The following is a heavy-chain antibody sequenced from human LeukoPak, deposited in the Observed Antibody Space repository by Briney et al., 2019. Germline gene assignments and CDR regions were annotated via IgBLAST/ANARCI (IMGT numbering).Heavy chain of an antibody. CDR2: IYPGDSDT. CDR3: ARHVEDIVVVPAAMGYYYYYMDV. V-gene: IGHV5-51*01. D-gene: IGHD2-2*01. CDR1: GYSFTSYW. Sequence: GESLKISCKGSGYSFTSYWIGWVRQMPGKGLEWMGIIYPGDSDTRYSPSFQGQVTISADKSISTACLQWSSLKASDTAMYYCARHVEDIVVVPAAMGYYYYYMDVWGKGTTVTVSS. J-gene: IGHJ6*03.